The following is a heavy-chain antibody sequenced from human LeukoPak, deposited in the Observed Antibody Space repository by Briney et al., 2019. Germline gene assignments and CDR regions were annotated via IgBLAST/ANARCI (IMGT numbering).Heavy chain of an antibody. CDR2: IYPRDGST. V-gene: IGHV1-46*01. J-gene: IGHJ4*02. CDR3: AREGKGGWWDPLDY. CDR1: GYTFTSNY. D-gene: IGHD2-8*02. Sequence: GASVKVSCKASGYTFTSNYIHWVRQAPGQGLEWMGMIYPRDGSTSYAQRFQGRVTVTRDTSTSTVHMELSGLRSEDTAVYYCAREGKGGWWDPLDYWGQGTLVTVSS.